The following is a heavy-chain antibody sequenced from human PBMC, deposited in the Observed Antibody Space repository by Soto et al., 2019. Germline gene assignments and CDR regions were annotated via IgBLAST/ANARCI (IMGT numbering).Heavy chain of an antibody. CDR2: INAGNGNT. CDR3: ARPDRVGYCSGGSCPFDY. CDR1: GYTFTSYA. J-gene: IGHJ4*02. D-gene: IGHD2-15*01. V-gene: IGHV1-3*01. Sequence: QVQLVQSGAEVKKPGASVKVSCKASGYTFTSYAMHWVRQAPGQRLEWMGWINAGNGNTKYSQKFQGRVTITRDTSASTDYMELSSLRSEDTAVYYCARPDRVGYCSGGSCPFDYWGQGTLVTVSS.